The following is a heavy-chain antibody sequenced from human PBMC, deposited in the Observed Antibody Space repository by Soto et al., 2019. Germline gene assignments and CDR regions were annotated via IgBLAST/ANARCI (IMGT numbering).Heavy chain of an antibody. D-gene: IGHD5-18*01. J-gene: IGHJ6*02. CDR2: ISSDGTEK. Sequence: QVQLVESGGGVAQPGRSLGLFCAASGFTLSSYSLHWVRQSPGKGLEWVAAISSDGTEKHYADSVKGRFTISRDNSKNTLSLQLNSLRTEDTAVYYCARMFGFSYGPANRGMDVWGQGTTVTVSS. V-gene: IGHV3-30*04. CDR3: ARMFGFSYGPANRGMDV. CDR1: GFTLSSYS.